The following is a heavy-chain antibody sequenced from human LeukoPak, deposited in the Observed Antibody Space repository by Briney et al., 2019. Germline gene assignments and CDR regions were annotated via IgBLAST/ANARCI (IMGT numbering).Heavy chain of an antibody. CDR2: INHSGST. Sequence: SETLSLTCAVYGGSFSGYYWSWIRQPPGKGLEWIGEINHSGSTNYNPPLKSRVTISVDTSKNQFSLKLSSVTAADTAVYYCARSRARYCSSTSCLALDYWGQGTLVTVSS. D-gene: IGHD2-2*01. J-gene: IGHJ4*02. V-gene: IGHV4-34*01. CDR1: GGSFSGYY. CDR3: ARSRARYCSSTSCLALDY.